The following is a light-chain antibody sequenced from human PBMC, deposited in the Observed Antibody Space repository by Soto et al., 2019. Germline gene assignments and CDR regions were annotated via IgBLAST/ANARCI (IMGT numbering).Light chain of an antibody. CDR1: QSLRNN. J-gene: IGKJ4*01. CDR3: LQRSDWPLPT. CDR2: DAS. V-gene: IGKV3-11*01. Sequence: EIVLTQSPATLSLSPGERATLSCRASQSLRNNLAWYQHKPGQAPRLLIYDASSRATGIPARFSGSGSGTDFTRTSGNPEPEDFAVSYCLQRSDWPLPTLRGGTKVDIK.